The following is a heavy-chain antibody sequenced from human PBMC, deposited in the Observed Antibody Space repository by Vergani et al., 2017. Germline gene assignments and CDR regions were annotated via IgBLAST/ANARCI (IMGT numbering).Heavy chain of an antibody. J-gene: IGHJ6*02. CDR3: ATTVTDYDYYGMDV. CDR2: INSDGSST. CDR1: GFTFSSYW. V-gene: IGHV3-74*01. Sequence: EVQMVESGGGLVQPGGSLRLSCAGSGFTFSSYWMHWVRQAPGKGLVWVSRINSDGSSTSYADSVKGRFTISRDNAKNTLYLQMNSLRAEDTAVYYCATTVTDYDYYGMDVWGQGTTVTVSS. D-gene: IGHD4-17*01.